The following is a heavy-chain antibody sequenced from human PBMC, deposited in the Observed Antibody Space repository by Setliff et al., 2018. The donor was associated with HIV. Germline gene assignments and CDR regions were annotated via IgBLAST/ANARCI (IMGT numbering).Heavy chain of an antibody. V-gene: IGHV4-59*11. CDR2: IYYDGST. D-gene: IGHD2-2*01. J-gene: IGHJ4*02. CDR1: GGSISLHY. Sequence: TLSLTCTISGGSISLHYWSWIRQPPGKGLEWIGTIYYDGSTIYDPSLRSRVTMSVDTSKNQFSVKLNSVTAADTAVYFCARLHLRVPPSIFDYWSPGTMVTVS. CDR3: ARLHLRVPPSIFDY.